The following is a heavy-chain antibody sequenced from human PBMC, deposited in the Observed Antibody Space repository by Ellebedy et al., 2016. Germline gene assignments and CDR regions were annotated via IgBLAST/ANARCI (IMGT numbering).Heavy chain of an antibody. Sequence: GGSLRLXCAASGFSVTSNDMSWVRQAPGKGLELVSLIYGVGNSYYADFVKGRFTISRDNSQKTLYLQMSGLGPEDTAIYYCVTRLSGALDFWGQGTMVTVSS. J-gene: IGHJ3*01. CDR3: VTRLSGALDF. D-gene: IGHD3-3*02. CDR1: GFSVTSND. V-gene: IGHV3-53*01. CDR2: IYGVGNS.